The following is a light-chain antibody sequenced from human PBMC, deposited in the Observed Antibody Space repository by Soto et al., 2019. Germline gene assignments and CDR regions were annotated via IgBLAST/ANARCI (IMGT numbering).Light chain of an antibody. Sequence: QSVLTQPPSASGTPGQRVTISCSGSSSNIGYNYVYWYQQLPGTAPKLLIYKNNQRPSGVPDRFSGSKSGTSASLAISGLRSEDEADYYCAAWDDSLSGWIFGGGTKLTGL. V-gene: IGLV1-47*01. CDR1: SSNIGYNY. J-gene: IGLJ2*01. CDR3: AAWDDSLSGWI. CDR2: KNN.